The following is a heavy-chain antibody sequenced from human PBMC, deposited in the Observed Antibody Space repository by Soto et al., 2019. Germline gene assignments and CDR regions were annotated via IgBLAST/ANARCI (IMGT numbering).Heavy chain of an antibody. V-gene: IGHV3-30*18. J-gene: IGHJ4*02. CDR1: GFTFSSYG. CDR3: AKEPPTRQLWSLYFDY. CDR2: ISYDGSNK. D-gene: IGHD5-18*01. Sequence: SLILSCAASGFTFSSYGMHWVRQAPGKGLEWVAVISYDGSNKYYADSVKGRFTISRDNSKNTLYLQMNSLRAEDTAVYYCAKEPPTRQLWSLYFDYWGQGTLVTVSP.